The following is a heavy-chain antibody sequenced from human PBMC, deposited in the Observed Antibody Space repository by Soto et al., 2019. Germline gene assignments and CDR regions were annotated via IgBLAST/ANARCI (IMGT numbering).Heavy chain of an antibody. CDR2: ISGSGGST. CDR1: GFTFSSYA. Sequence: PGGSLRLSCAASGFTFSSYAMSWVRQAPGKGLEWVSAISGSGGSTYYADSVKGRFTISRDNSKNTLYLQMNSLRAEDTAVYYCAKDRSYCSSTSCFDAFDIWGQGTMVTVSS. D-gene: IGHD2-2*01. CDR3: AKDRSYCSSTSCFDAFDI. J-gene: IGHJ3*02. V-gene: IGHV3-23*01.